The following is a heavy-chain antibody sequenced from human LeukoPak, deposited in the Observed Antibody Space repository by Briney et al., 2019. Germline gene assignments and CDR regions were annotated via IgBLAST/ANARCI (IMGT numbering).Heavy chain of an antibody. V-gene: IGHV4-38-2*02. Sequence: SETLSLTCTVSNYSISRGYYWGWIRQPPGKGLEWIGSIYHSGSLYYNPSLRSRVTISVDMSRNQFSLRLSSVTAADTAVYYCARTNWNYPFDYWGQGTLVTVSS. D-gene: IGHD1-7*01. J-gene: IGHJ4*02. CDR2: IYHSGSL. CDR1: NYSISRGYY. CDR3: ARTNWNYPFDY.